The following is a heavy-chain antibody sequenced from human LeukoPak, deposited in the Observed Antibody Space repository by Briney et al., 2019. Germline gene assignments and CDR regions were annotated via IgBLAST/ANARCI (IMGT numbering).Heavy chain of an antibody. CDR3: AKDIAAMGGFDY. CDR1: GFTFSSYG. CDR2: IWYGGSNK. D-gene: IGHD5-18*01. Sequence: PGRSLRLSCAASGFTFSSYGMHWVRQAPGKGLEWVAVIWYGGSNKYYADSVKGRFTISRDNSKNTLYLQMNSLRAEDTALYYCAKDIAAMGGFDYWGQGTLVTVSS. V-gene: IGHV3-30*18. J-gene: IGHJ4*02.